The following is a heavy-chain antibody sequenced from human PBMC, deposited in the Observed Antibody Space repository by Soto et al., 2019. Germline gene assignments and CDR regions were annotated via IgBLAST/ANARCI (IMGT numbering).Heavy chain of an antibody. CDR1: GFTFSTYV. Sequence: QVQLVESGGGVVQPGRSLRLSCIASGFTFSTYVMHWVRQAPGEGLEWVAGISVDGGSTHYTDSVKGRFTISRDNAKNTVYLQMDSLTVEETTVYYCAREDESSGHAGTFKHWDQCTLVTVSS. CDR3: AREDESSGHAGTFKH. D-gene: IGHD3-22*01. CDR2: ISVDGGST. V-gene: IGHV3-30*14. J-gene: IGHJ1*01.